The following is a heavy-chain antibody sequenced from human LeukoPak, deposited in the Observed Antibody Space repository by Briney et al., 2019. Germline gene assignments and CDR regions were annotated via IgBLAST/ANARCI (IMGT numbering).Heavy chain of an antibody. J-gene: IGHJ6*02. Sequence: SETLSLTCIVSGGSISSYYWSWIRQPPGKGLEWIGYTYYSGSTNYNPSLKTRVTISVATSKNQCSLKLSSVTAADTAVYYCARASLNPYYYYYYGMDVWGQGTTVTVSS. CDR2: TYYSGST. CDR3: ARASLNPYYYYYYGMDV. V-gene: IGHV4-59*01. CDR1: GGSISSYY.